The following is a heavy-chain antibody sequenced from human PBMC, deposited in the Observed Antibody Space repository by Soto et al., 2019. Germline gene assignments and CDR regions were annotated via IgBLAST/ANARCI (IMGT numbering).Heavy chain of an antibody. Sequence: ASVKVSCKVSGHKVTELSIYWMRQSPGTGLECMGGFDPKDGLPVYAQNFEGRVTMTEDASTDTAYLEVENLRSEDTAVYFCATVVGLGRYYFDAWGQGSMVTVYS. CDR1: GHKVTELS. CDR3: ATVVGLGRYYFDA. V-gene: IGHV1-24*01. CDR2: FDPKDGLP. D-gene: IGHD2-15*01. J-gene: IGHJ5*02.